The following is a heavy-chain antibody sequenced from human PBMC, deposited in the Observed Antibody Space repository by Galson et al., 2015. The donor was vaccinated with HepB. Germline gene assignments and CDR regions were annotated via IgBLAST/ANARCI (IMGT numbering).Heavy chain of an antibody. Sequence: SETLSLTCSVSGGSVSNYYWNWIRQPPGKGLELIGYIYHTGNTNYNPSLKSRVTISVDTSKNQFSLRLSSVTAADTAVYYCARVRRVEMATIRGDYYAMDVWGQGTTVTVSS. CDR3: ARVRRVEMATIRGDYYAMDV. J-gene: IGHJ6*02. CDR1: GGSVSNYY. V-gene: IGHV4-59*02. D-gene: IGHD5-24*01. CDR2: IYHTGNT.